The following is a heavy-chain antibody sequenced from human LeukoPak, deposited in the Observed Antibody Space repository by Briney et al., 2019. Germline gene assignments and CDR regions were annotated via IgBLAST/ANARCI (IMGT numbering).Heavy chain of an antibody. Sequence: PGRSLRLSCAASGFTFSRYPMHWVRQAPGKGLEWVAVIGWDGSHKYYADSVKGRFSISRDDPKNTVYLQMDSLRAEDTAIYYCARDPQTGPPDYFDYWGQGVLVTVSS. V-gene: IGHV3-30-3*01. D-gene: IGHD3-10*01. CDR2: IGWDGSHK. CDR3: ARDPQTGPPDYFDY. CDR1: GFTFSRYP. J-gene: IGHJ4*02.